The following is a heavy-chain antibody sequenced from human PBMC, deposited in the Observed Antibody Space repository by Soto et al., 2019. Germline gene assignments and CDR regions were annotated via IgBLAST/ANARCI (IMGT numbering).Heavy chain of an antibody. J-gene: IGHJ4*02. CDR2: IWYDGTKE. CDR3: AKPIWFGDLSPFDY. Sequence: QVQLVESGGGVVQPGRSLRLSCAASGFTFNNYGMHWVRQAPGKGLEWVALIWYDGTKEYYVDAVKGRFTISRDNSRNTVYLQMNSLRADDTAVYYCAKPIWFGDLSPFDYLGQGTLVTVSS. CDR1: GFTFNNYG. V-gene: IGHV3-33*06. D-gene: IGHD3-10*01.